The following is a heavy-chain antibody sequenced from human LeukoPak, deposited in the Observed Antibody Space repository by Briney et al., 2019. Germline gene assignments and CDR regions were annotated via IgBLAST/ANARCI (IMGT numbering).Heavy chain of an antibody. CDR1: GFPFSTYS. Sequence: GGSLRVSCAASGFPFSTYSMIWVRQAPGRGVEWISHISVSSRIICYADSVKGRFTISRDNAKNSLYLQMNSLRAEDTAVYYCTRGSSYSSGVWGQGTLVTVSS. D-gene: IGHD3-22*01. CDR3: TRGSSYSSGV. V-gene: IGHV3-48*01. CDR2: ISVSSRII. J-gene: IGHJ4*02.